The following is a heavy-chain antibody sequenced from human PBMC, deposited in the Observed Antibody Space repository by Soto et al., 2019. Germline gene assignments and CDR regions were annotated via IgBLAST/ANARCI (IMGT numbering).Heavy chain of an antibody. D-gene: IGHD3-22*01. Sequence: EVQLVESGGGLVKPGGSLRLSCAASGFTFSSYSMNWVRQAPGKGLEWVSSISSSSSYIYYADSVKGRFTISRDNAKNSLYLQMNSLRAEDTAVYYCARDRSPPYYYDSSGYLDYWGQGTPVTVSS. J-gene: IGHJ4*02. CDR2: ISSSSSYI. V-gene: IGHV3-21*01. CDR1: GFTFSSYS. CDR3: ARDRSPPYYYDSSGYLDY.